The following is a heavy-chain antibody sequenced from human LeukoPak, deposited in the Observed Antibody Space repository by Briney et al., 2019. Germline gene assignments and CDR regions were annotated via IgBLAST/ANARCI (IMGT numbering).Heavy chain of an antibody. CDR3: ARDLGGCSGGSCYYYYYYYMDV. J-gene: IGHJ6*03. Sequence: GGSLRLSCAASGFAFSSYSMNWVRQAPGEGLEWVSSISSSSSYIYYADSVKGRFTISRDNAKNSLYLQMNSLRAEDTAVYYCARDLGGCSGGSCYYYYYYYMDVWGKGTTVTVSS. CDR1: GFAFSSYS. CDR2: ISSSSSYI. D-gene: IGHD2-15*01. V-gene: IGHV3-21*01.